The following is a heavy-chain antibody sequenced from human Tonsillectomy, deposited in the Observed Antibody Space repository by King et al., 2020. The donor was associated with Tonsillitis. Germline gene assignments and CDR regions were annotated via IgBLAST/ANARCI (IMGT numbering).Heavy chain of an antibody. CDR3: AKDRVITMIVVVTDAFDI. D-gene: IGHD3-22*01. V-gene: IGHV3-23*04. Sequence: VQLVESGGGLVQPGGSLRLSCAASGFTFSSYAMSWVRQAPGKGLEWVSAISGSGGSTYYADSVKGRFTISRDNSKNTLYLQMNSLRAVDTAVYYCAKDRVITMIVVVTDAFDIWGQGTMVTVSS. CDR1: GFTFSSYA. CDR2: ISGSGGST. J-gene: IGHJ3*02.